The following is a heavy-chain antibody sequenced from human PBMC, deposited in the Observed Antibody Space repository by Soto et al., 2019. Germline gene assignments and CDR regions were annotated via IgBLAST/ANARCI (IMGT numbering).Heavy chain of an antibody. V-gene: IGHV3-23*01. J-gene: IGHJ6*01. D-gene: IGHD3-10*01. CDR2: ISGSGGTT. Sequence: SLRLSCAASGFTFSSYAMSWVRQAPGKGLEWVSAISGSGGTTYYADSVKGRFPISRDNSKNTLYLQMNSLRAEDTAVYYCAKKGSWTLLAFYGSGSYWNYYYGMDVWGQGTTVTVSS. CDR1: GFTFSSYA. CDR3: AKKGSWTLLAFYGSGSYWNYYYGMDV.